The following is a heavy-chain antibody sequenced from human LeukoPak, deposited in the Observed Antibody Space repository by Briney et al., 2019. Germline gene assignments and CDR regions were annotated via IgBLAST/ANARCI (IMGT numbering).Heavy chain of an antibody. CDR1: GFTFSSYS. D-gene: IGHD3-10*01. Sequence: GGSLRLSCAASGFTFSSYSMNWVRQAPGKGLEWVSSISSSSSYIYYADSVKGRFTISRDNAKNSLYLQMNSLRAKDTAVYYCARTNYGSGSPYKAPGDYWGQGTLVTVSS. CDR3: ARTNYGSGSPYKAPGDY. V-gene: IGHV3-21*01. J-gene: IGHJ4*02. CDR2: ISSSSSYI.